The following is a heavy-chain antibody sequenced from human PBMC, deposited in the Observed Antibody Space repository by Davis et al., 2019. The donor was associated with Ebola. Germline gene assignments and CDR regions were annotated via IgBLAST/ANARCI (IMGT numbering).Heavy chain of an antibody. D-gene: IGHD2-2*01. CDR3: ARMLVPAARDYYYYGMDV. J-gene: IGHJ6*02. V-gene: IGHV5-51*01. CDR2: IYPGDSDT. Sequence: GESLKISCKGSGCSFTTYWIGWVRQMPGKGLEWMGIIYPGDSDTRYSPSFQGQVTISADKSISTAYVQWSSLTASDTAMYYCARMLVPAARDYYYYGMDVWGQGTTVTVSS. CDR1: GCSFTTYW.